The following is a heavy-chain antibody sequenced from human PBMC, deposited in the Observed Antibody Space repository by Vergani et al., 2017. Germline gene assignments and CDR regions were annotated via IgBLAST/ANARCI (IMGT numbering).Heavy chain of an antibody. Sequence: QVQLQESGPGLVKPSQTLSLTCTVSGGSISSGGYYWSWIRQHPGKGLEWIGYIYYSGSTYYNPSLKSRVTISVDTSKNQFSLRLSSVTAADTALYYCATFYDSSGYSLYYFDYWGQGTLVTVSS. D-gene: IGHD3-22*01. V-gene: IGHV4-31*03. CDR2: IYYSGST. CDR1: GGSISSGGYY. CDR3: ATFYDSSGYSLYYFDY. J-gene: IGHJ4*02.